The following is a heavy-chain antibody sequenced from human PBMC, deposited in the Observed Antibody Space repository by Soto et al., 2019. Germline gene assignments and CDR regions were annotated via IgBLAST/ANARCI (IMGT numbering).Heavy chain of an antibody. CDR3: ARGGYDILTGYYRPSSAYYYGMDV. CDR2: MNPNSGNT. CDR1: GYTFSSYD. V-gene: IGHV1-8*01. J-gene: IGHJ6*02. D-gene: IGHD3-9*01. Sequence: GASVKVSCKASGYTFSSYDINWVRQATGQGLEWMGWMNPNSGNTGYAQKFQGRVTMTRNTSISTAYMELSSLRSEDTAVYYCARGGYDILTGYYRPSSAYYYGMDVWG.